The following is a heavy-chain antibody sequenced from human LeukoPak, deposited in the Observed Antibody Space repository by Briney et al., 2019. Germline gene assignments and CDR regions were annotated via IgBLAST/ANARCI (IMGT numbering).Heavy chain of an antibody. D-gene: IGHD3-3*01. CDR2: ISYDGRNK. V-gene: IGHV3-30*18. CDR3: AKSYYDFWSGYYQTFDY. CDR1: GFTFSSYG. Sequence: GRSLRLSCAASGFTFSSYGMQWVRQAPGKGLEWVADISYDGRNKYYADSVKGRFTISRDNSKNTLYLQMNSLRAEDTAVYYCAKSYYDFWSGYYQTFDYWGQGTLVTVSS. J-gene: IGHJ4*02.